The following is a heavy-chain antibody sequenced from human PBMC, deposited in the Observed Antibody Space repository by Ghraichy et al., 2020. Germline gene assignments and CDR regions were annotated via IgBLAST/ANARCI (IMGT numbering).Heavy chain of an antibody. CDR3: ARRDTAMVIFDY. J-gene: IGHJ4*02. D-gene: IGHD5-18*01. CDR2: IYYSGST. V-gene: IGHV4-59*01. CDR1: GGSISSYY. Sequence: ESLNISCTVSGGSISSYYWSWIRQPPGKGLEWIGYIYYSGSTNYNPSLKSRVTISVDTSKNQFSLKLSSVTAADTAVYYCARRDTAMVIFDYWGQGTLVTVSS.